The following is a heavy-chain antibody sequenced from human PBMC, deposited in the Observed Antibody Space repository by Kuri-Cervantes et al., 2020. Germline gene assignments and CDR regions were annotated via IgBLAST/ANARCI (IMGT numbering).Heavy chain of an antibody. V-gene: IGHV1-69*13. CDR3: ASTAPRQQPYSPLDY. D-gene: IGHD6-13*01. Sequence: SVKVSCKASGYTFTSYGISWVRQAPGQGLEWMGGIIPIFGTANYAQKFQGRVTITADESTSTAYMELSSLRSEDTAVYYCASTAPRQQPYSPLDYWGQGTLVTVSS. CDR1: GYTFTSYG. J-gene: IGHJ4*02. CDR2: IIPIFGTA.